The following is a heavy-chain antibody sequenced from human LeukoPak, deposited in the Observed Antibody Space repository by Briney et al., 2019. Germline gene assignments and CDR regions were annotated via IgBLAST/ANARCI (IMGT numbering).Heavy chain of an antibody. J-gene: IGHJ4*02. Sequence: PGRSLRLSCVASGFTFSSYGMHWVRQAPGKGLEWVAVISYDGNNKHYADSVKGRFTISRGNSKNTLYLQMNSLRAEDTAVYYCARARAAAGPSPMDYWGQGALVTVSS. CDR3: ARARAAAGPSPMDY. D-gene: IGHD6-13*01. CDR1: GFTFSSYG. V-gene: IGHV3-30*03. CDR2: ISYDGNNK.